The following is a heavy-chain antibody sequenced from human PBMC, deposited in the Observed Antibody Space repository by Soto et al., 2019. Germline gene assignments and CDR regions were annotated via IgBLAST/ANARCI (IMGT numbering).Heavy chain of an antibody. D-gene: IGHD3-3*01. CDR1: GGSISSYY. Sequence: SETLSLTCTVSGGSISSYYWSWIRQPAGKGLEWIGRIYTSGSTNYNPSLKSRVTMSVDTSKNQFSLKLSSVTAADTAVYYCAGDRNFLSGYYIGWFDPWGQGTLVTV. CDR3: AGDRNFLSGYYIGWFDP. J-gene: IGHJ5*02. V-gene: IGHV4-4*07. CDR2: IYTSGST.